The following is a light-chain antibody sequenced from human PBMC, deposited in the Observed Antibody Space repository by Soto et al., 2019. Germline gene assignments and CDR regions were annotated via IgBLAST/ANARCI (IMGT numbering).Light chain of an antibody. CDR3: QQYHTSSIT. CDR1: QTINTW. V-gene: IGKV1-5*01. CDR2: DAS. J-gene: IGKJ5*01. Sequence: EIQMTQSPSTLSSSLGERVTVSCRASQTINTWLAWYQQKPGKAPKLLIYDASSLQSGVPSRFTGRGSGTEFTLTISSLQPDDFATYYCQQYHTSSITFGQGTRLEIK.